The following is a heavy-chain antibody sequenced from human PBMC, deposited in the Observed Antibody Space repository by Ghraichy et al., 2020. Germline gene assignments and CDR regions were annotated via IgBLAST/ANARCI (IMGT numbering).Heavy chain of an antibody. Sequence: SETLSLTCAVYGGSFSDYYWSWIRQPPGKGLEWIGEINHSGTTNYNPSLKSRVTISVDTSKNQFSLKLSSVTAADTAMYYCARGEPVTTRGPYNWFDPWGQGTLVTVSS. J-gene: IGHJ5*02. CDR2: INHSGTT. CDR1: GGSFSDYY. CDR3: ARGEPVTTRGPYNWFDP. V-gene: IGHV4-34*01. D-gene: IGHD4-17*01.